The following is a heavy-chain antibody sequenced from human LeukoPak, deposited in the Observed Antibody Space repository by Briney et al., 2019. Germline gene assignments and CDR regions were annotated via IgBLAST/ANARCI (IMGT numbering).Heavy chain of an antibody. J-gene: IGHJ5*02. D-gene: IGHD3-3*01. CDR1: GFTFSSYS. CDR3: ARDRSIRGFDP. V-gene: IGHV3-53*01. CDR2: IYSGGST. Sequence: GGSLRLSCAASGFTFSSYSMSWVRQAPGKGLEWVSVIYSGGSTYYADSVKGRFTISRDNSKNTLYLQMNSLRAEDTAVYYCARDRSIRGFDPWGQGTLVTVSS.